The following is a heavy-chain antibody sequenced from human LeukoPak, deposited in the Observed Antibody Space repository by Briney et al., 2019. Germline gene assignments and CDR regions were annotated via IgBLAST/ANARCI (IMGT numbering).Heavy chain of an antibody. J-gene: IGHJ6*03. CDR3: ARGYGSSGYYYYYYYMDV. CDR1: GFTFSSYE. CDR2: ISSSGSTI. Sequence: GGSLRLSCAASGFTFSSYEMNWVRQAPGKGLEWVSYISSSGSTIYYADSVKGRFTISRDNAKNSLYLQMNSLRAEDTAVYYCARGYGSSGYYYYYYYMDVWGKGTTVTISS. D-gene: IGHD3-22*01. V-gene: IGHV3-48*03.